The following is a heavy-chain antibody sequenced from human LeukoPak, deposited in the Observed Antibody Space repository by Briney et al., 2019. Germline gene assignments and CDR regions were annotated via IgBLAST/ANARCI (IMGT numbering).Heavy chain of an antibody. J-gene: IGHJ4*02. CDR2: ISGSGGST. CDR1: GGSISSYY. V-gene: IGHV3-23*01. Sequence: PSETLSLTCTVSGGSISSYYWSWVRQAPGKGLEWVSAISGSGGSTYYADSVKGRFTISRDNSKNTLYLQMNSLRAEDTAVYYCAKDPLWGYCSSTSCYTSANDYWGQGTLVTVSS. CDR3: AKDPLWGYCSSTSCYTSANDY. D-gene: IGHD2-2*02.